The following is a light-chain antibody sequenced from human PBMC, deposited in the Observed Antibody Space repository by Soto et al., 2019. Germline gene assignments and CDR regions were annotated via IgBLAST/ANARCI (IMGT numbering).Light chain of an antibody. CDR1: QSVSSNY. V-gene: IGKV3-20*01. Sequence: EIVLTQAPGTLSLSPGERATLSCRSSQSVSSNYLAWYQQKPGQAPRLLIYGASSRATGIPDRFSGSGSGTDFTLTIRRLEPEDFAFYYCHQRQRWPRTFGQGTKVDIK. CDR2: GAS. J-gene: IGKJ1*01. CDR3: HQRQRWPRT.